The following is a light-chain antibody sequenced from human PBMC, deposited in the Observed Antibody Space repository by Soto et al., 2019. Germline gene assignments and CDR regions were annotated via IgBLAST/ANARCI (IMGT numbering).Light chain of an antibody. CDR1: QSVSSY. J-gene: IGKJ5*01. CDR2: DAS. V-gene: IGKV3-11*01. Sequence: EIVLTQSPATLSLSPGPRPTLSFRASQSVSSYFAWYQQKPGQAPRPLIYDASNRATGIPARFSGSGAGTDVTPTISSLEPEDFAVYYCQQRSNWPPTFGQGTRLETK. CDR3: QQRSNWPPT.